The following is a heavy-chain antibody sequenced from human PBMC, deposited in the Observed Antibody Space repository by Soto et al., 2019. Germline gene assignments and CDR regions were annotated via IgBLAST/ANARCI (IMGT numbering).Heavy chain of an antibody. Sequence: QVQLVQSGSEVKKPGASVKVSCKASGYSFNSYGISWVRQAPGQGLEWLGWISPYDDNTKYAQSLQGRVTMTTDTSTRTAYMELRSLRSDEKAVYYCARGGYYDSSGSRNYHYYGMDAWGQGTTVTVS. V-gene: IGHV1-18*01. D-gene: IGHD3-22*01. CDR3: ARGGYYDSSGSRNYHYYGMDA. CDR1: GYSFNSYG. J-gene: IGHJ6*02. CDR2: ISPYDDNT.